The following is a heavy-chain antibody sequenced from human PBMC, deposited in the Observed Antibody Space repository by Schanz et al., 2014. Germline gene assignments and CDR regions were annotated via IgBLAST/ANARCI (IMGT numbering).Heavy chain of an antibody. V-gene: IGHV3-23*01. D-gene: IGHD6-13*01. Sequence: EVQLLESGGCLVQPGGSLKLSCAASGLIFSNYAMTWVRQAPGKGLEWVSSFNDGGVNKYYADSGKGRFTISRDNSKSTLDLQRSSQRAEDAAVYSCANSQGSSFDSWGQGTLXTVSP. CDR1: GLIFSNYA. CDR2: FNDGGVNK. CDR3: ANSQGSSFDS. J-gene: IGHJ4*02.